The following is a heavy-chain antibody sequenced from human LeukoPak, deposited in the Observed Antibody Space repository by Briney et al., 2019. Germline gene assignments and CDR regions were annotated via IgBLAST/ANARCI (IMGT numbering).Heavy chain of an antibody. CDR3: ARSLMVRGVMYYYYYYMDV. CDR1: GGSISSGSYY. D-gene: IGHD3-10*01. J-gene: IGHJ6*03. Sequence: SETLSLTCTVSGGSISSGSYYWSWIRQPAGKGLEWIGRIYTSGSTNYNPSLKSRVTISVDTSKNQFSLKLNSVTTADTAVYYCARSLMVRGVMYYYYYYMDVWGKGTTVTISS. V-gene: IGHV4-61*02. CDR2: IYTSGST.